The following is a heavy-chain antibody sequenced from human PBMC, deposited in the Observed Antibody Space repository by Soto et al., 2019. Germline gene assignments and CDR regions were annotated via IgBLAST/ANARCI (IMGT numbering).Heavy chain of an antibody. CDR3: ARDHGGATTEFDY. J-gene: IGHJ4*02. D-gene: IGHD1-26*01. CDR2: IRQYGDET. V-gene: IGHV3-7*01. Sequence: GGSLRLSCIGSAFSLKTYWMAWVRQAPGKGLECVANIRQYGDETFYVDSVKGRFTISRDNSNNSAYLQMDNLRAEDTAVYYCARDHGGATTEFDYWGQGTLVTVSS. CDR1: AFSLKTYW.